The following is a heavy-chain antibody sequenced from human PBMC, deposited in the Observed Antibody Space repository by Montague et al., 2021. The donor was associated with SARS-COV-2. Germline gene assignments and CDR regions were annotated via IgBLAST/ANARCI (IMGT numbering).Heavy chain of an antibody. V-gene: IGHV4-4*09. CDR2: MYETGNM. CDR1: GGPISRNY. Sequence: SETLSLTCTVSGGPISRNYWNWIRQPPGKGLELIGYMYETGNMIYNPSLMSRVSISADTSKSQFSLRLTSVTAADSARYYCARNMAYWGQGVLVTV. D-gene: IGHD2/OR15-2a*01. J-gene: IGHJ4*02. CDR3: ARNMAY.